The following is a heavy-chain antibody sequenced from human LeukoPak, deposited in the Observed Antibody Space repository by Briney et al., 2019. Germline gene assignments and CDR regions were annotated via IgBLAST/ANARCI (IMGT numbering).Heavy chain of an antibody. D-gene: IGHD3-16*01. V-gene: IGHV4-30-2*01. Sequence: MPSETLSLTCAVSGGSISSGGYSWSWIRQPPGKGLEWIGYIYHSGSTYYNPSLKSRVTISVDRSKNQFSLKLSSVTAADTAVYYCARSLRYAFDIWGQGTMVTVSS. CDR1: GGSISSGGYS. J-gene: IGHJ3*02. CDR2: IYHSGST. CDR3: ARSLRYAFDI.